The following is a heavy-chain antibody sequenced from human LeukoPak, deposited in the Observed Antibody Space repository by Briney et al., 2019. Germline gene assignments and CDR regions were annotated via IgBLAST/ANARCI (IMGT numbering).Heavy chain of an antibody. Sequence: ASVKVSCKASGGTFSSYAISWVRQAPGQGLEWMGGIIPIFGTANYAQKFQGRVTITADESTSTAYMELSSLRSEDTAVYYCARDYYDSSGFPCGTWGQGTLVTVSS. CDR2: IIPIFGTA. CDR3: ARDYYDSSGFPCGT. D-gene: IGHD3-22*01. V-gene: IGHV1-69*13. CDR1: GGTFSSYA. J-gene: IGHJ4*02.